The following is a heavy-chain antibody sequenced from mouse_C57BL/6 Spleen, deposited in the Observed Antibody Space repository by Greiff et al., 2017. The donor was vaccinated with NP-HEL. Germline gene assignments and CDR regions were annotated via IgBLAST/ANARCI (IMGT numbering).Heavy chain of an antibody. Sequence: EVQLQESGPGLVKPSQSLSLTCSVTGYSITSGYYWNWIRQFPGNKLEWMGYISYDGSNNYNPSLKNPISITRDTSKNQFFLKLMSVTTEDTATYYCARITTVVALYAMDYWGQGTSVTVSS. D-gene: IGHD1-1*01. CDR2: ISYDGSN. V-gene: IGHV3-6*01. J-gene: IGHJ4*01. CDR3: ARITTVVALYAMDY. CDR1: GYSITSGYY.